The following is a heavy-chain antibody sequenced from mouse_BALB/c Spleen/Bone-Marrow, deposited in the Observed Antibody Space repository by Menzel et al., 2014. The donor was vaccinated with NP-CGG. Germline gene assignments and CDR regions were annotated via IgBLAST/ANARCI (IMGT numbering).Heavy chain of an antibody. Sequence: VKLMESGAELVKPGASVKLSCKASGYTFTSYWMHWVKQRPGQGLEWIGEINPSNGCTNYNEKFKSKATLTVDKSSSTAYMQLSSLTSEDSAVYYCARGGFDYWGQGTTLTVSS. CDR3: ARGGFDY. V-gene: IGHV1S81*02. CDR2: INPSNGCT. J-gene: IGHJ2*01. CDR1: GYTFTSYW.